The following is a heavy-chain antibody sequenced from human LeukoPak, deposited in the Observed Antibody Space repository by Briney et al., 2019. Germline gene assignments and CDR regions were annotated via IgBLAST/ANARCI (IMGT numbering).Heavy chain of an antibody. J-gene: IGHJ4*02. D-gene: IGHD3-22*01. CDR2: ISSSSSYT. Sequence: GGSLRLSCAASGFTFSDYYMSWIRQAPGNGLEWVSYISSSSSYTNYADSVKGRFTISRDNAKNPLYLQMNSLRAEDTAVYYCARSHSSGQYEYYFDYWGQGTLVTVSS. V-gene: IGHV3-11*06. CDR1: GFTFSDYY. CDR3: ARSHSSGQYEYYFDY.